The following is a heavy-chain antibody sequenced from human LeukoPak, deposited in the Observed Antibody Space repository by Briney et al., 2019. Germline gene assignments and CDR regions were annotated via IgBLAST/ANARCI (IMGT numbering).Heavy chain of an antibody. CDR2: ISIRGGDT. V-gene: IGHV3-23*01. CDR3: AKGDSSGYYPYYFDY. J-gene: IGHJ4*02. CDR1: GFIFTNYA. D-gene: IGHD3-22*01. Sequence: GGSLRLSCVASGFIFTNYAMNWVRQAPGKGLEWVSSISIRGGDTYYADSVRGRFSISRDNSKNTLYLQMNSLRAEDTAVYYCAKGDSSGYYPYYFDYWGQGTLVTVSS.